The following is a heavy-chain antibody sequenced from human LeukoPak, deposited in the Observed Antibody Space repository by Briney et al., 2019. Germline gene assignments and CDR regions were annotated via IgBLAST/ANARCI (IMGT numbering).Heavy chain of an antibody. D-gene: IGHD3-16*02. CDR1: GFTFSSYS. V-gene: IGHV3-21*01. CDR2: ISSSSSYI. Sequence: GGSLRLSCAASGFTFSSYSMNWVRQAPGKGLEWVSSISSSSSYIYYADSVKGRFTVSRDNAKNSLYLQMNSLRAEDTAVYYCARDARLGELSLADGYWGQGTLVTVSS. J-gene: IGHJ4*02. CDR3: ARDARLGELSLADGY.